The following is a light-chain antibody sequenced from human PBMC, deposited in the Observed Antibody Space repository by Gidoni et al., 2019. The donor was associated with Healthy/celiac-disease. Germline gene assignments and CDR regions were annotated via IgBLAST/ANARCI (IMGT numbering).Light chain of an antibody. V-gene: IGKV3-11*01. CDR1: QSVSSY. CDR2: DAS. Sequence: EIVLTPSPATLSLSPGERATLSCRASQSVSSYLAWYQQKPGQAPRLLIYDASNRATGIPARVSGSGSGTDFTLTISSLEPEDFAVYYCQQRSNWPPLTFGGGTKVEIK. J-gene: IGKJ4*01. CDR3: QQRSNWPPLT.